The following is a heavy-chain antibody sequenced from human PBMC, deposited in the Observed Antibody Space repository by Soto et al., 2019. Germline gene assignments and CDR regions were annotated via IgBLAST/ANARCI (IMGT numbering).Heavy chain of an antibody. V-gene: IGHV4-4*02. D-gene: IGHD6-13*01. J-gene: IGHJ4*01. CDR3: ARGRDGRSWPNCFDY. Sequence: QVQLQESGPGLVKPSGTLSLTCAVSSGSISSSNWWRWVRPPPGKGLEWIGEFYHSGGTNYNPSLKRRVTISGDNSKNQCSLKLSSVTAADTAVYYCARGRDGRSWPNCFDYWGQGTLVTVSS. CDR2: FYHSGGT. CDR1: SGSISSSNW.